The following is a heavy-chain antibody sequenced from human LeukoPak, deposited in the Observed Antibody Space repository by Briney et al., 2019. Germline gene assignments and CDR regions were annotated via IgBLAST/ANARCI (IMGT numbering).Heavy chain of an antibody. CDR3: ARDLARSGYYYH. CDR1: GFTFSSYA. D-gene: IGHD3-22*01. V-gene: IGHV3-30-3*01. Sequence: GGSLRLSCAASGFTFSSYAMHWVRQAPGKGLEWVAVISYDGSNKYYADSVKGRFTISRDNSKNTLYLQMNSLRAEDTAMYYCARDLARSGYYYHWGQGTLVTVSS. J-gene: IGHJ5*02. CDR2: ISYDGSNK.